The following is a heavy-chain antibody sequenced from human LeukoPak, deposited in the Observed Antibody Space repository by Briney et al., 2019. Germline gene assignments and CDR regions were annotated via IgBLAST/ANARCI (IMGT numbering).Heavy chain of an antibody. D-gene: IGHD2-15*01. J-gene: IGHJ5*02. CDR2: ISGSGGST. V-gene: IGHV3-23*01. Sequence: GGSLRLSCAASGFTFSSYAMTWVRQAPGKGLEWVSGISGSGGSTYYADSVKGRFTISRDNSKNTLYLQTNSLRAEDTAVYYCVASPYCSGGYCYWFDPWGQGTLVTVSS. CDR1: GFTFSSYA. CDR3: VASPYCSGGYCYWFDP.